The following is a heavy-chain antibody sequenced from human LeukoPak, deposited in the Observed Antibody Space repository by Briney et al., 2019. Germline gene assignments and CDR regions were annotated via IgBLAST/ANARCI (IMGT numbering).Heavy chain of an antibody. CDR2: ISAYNGNT. D-gene: IGHD2-8*01. V-gene: IGHV1-18*01. J-gene: IGHJ5*02. Sequence: ASVKVSCKASGYTFTSYGISWVRQAPGQGLEWMGWISAYNGNTNYAQKLQGRVTMTTDASTSTAYMELRSLRSDDTVVYYCARLKYDNWFDPWGQGTLVTVSS. CDR1: GYTFTSYG. CDR3: ARLKYDNWFDP.